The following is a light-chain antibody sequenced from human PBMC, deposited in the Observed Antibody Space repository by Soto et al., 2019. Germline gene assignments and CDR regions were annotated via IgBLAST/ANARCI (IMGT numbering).Light chain of an antibody. Sequence: SAGALALSPGERATLSCRAIQSVSSSYLAWYQQKPGQAPRLLIYGASSRATGIPDRFSGSGSGTDFTLTISRLEPEDFAVYYCQQYGSSPPWPFGQGTKV. J-gene: IGKJ1*01. CDR2: GAS. V-gene: IGKV3-20*01. CDR1: QSVSSSY. CDR3: QQYGSSPPWP.